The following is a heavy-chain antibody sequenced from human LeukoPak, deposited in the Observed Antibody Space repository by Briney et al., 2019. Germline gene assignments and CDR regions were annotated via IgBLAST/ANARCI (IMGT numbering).Heavy chain of an antibody. D-gene: IGHD6-19*01. Sequence: GGSLRLSCAASGFTFSSYWMHWVRQAPGKGLVWVSRINSDGSSTSYANSVKGRFTISRDNAKNTLYLQMNSLRAEDTAVYYCARVLAVAGRVYYYYYGMDVWGQGTTVTVSS. CDR1: GFTFSSYW. J-gene: IGHJ6*02. CDR3: ARVLAVAGRVYYYYYGMDV. V-gene: IGHV3-74*01. CDR2: INSDGSST.